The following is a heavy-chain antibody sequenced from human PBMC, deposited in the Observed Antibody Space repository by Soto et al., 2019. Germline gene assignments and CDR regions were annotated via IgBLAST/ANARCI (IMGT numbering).Heavy chain of an antibody. V-gene: IGHV4-4*07. CDR1: GGSINTFY. J-gene: IGHJ4*02. CDR2: IFSSGST. CDR3: AREGSYSAYNFAHGIQLWSFDF. D-gene: IGHD5-12*01. Sequence: QVRLQESGPGLLKPSETLSLTCTVSGGSINTFYWSWVRQPAGKGLEWIGRIFSSGSTSFDPSLESRVAMSVDTSKHHFSLHLSSVTAADMAVYYCAREGSYSAYNFAHGIQLWSFDFWGQGALVTVSS.